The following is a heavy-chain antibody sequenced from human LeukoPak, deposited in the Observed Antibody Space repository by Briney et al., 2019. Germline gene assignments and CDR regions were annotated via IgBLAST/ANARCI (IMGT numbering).Heavy chain of an antibody. CDR3: ARSSSSWHKYYFDY. Sequence: SETLSLTCAVYGGSFSGYYWSWIRQPPGKGLEWIGEINHSGSTNYNPSLKSRVTISVDTSKNQFSLKLSSVTAADTAVYYCARSSSSWHKYYFDYWGQGTLVTVSS. J-gene: IGHJ4*02. CDR2: INHSGST. CDR1: GGSFSGYY. V-gene: IGHV4-34*01. D-gene: IGHD6-13*01.